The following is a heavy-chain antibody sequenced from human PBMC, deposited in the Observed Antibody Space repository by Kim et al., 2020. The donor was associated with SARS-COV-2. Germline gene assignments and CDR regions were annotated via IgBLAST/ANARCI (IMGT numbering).Heavy chain of an antibody. CDR3: AKDPHRGYSSSSDYYFDY. D-gene: IGHD6-13*01. Sequence: GGSLRLSCAASGFTFDDYAMHWVRQAPGKGLEWVSLISWDGGSTYYADSVKGRFTISRDNSKNSLYLQMNSLRAEDTALYYCAKDPHRGYSSSSDYYFDYWGQGTLVTVSS. CDR2: ISWDGGST. V-gene: IGHV3-43D*03. CDR1: GFTFDDYA. J-gene: IGHJ4*02.